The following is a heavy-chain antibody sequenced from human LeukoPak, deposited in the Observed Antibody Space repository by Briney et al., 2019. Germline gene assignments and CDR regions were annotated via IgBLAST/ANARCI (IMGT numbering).Heavy chain of an antibody. Sequence: GGSLRLSCAASGFTFSSYWMYWVRQAPGKGLVWVSRINTDGSSTSYADSVKGRFTISRDNAKNTLYLQMNSLRAEDTAVYYCARGGDYDFWSGYYSSYWGQGTLVTVSS. V-gene: IGHV3-74*01. CDR2: INTDGSST. D-gene: IGHD3-3*01. J-gene: IGHJ4*02. CDR1: GFTFSSYW. CDR3: ARGGDYDFWSGYYSSY.